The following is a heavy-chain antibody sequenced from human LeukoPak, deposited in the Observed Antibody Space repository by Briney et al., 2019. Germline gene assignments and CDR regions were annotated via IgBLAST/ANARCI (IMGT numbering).Heavy chain of an antibody. J-gene: IGHJ5*02. Sequence: ASVKVSCKASGYTFTGYYMHWVRQAPGQGLEWMGWINPNSGGTNYAQKFQGRVTMTRDTSISTANMELSRLRSDDTAVYYCARERAFPNWFDPWGQGTLVTVSS. CDR2: INPNSGGT. D-gene: IGHD3-16*01. CDR3: ARERAFPNWFDP. V-gene: IGHV1-2*02. CDR1: GYTFTGYY.